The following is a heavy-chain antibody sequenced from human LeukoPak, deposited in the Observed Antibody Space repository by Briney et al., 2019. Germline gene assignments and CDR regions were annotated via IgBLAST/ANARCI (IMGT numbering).Heavy chain of an antibody. CDR1: GFTFSSYA. CDR3: AKVADYDFWSGYSAYFDY. J-gene: IGHJ4*02. CDR2: ISGSGGSK. Sequence: GGSLRLSCAASGFTFSSYAMSWVRQAPGKGLEWVSAISGSGGSKYYADSVKGRFTISRDNSKNTAYLQMNSLRAEGTAVYYCAKVADYDFWSGYSAYFDYWGQGTLVTVSS. V-gene: IGHV3-23*01. D-gene: IGHD3-3*01.